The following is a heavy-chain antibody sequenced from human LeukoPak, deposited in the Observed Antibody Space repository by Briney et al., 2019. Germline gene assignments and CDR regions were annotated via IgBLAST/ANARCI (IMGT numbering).Heavy chain of an antibody. V-gene: IGHV1-69*06. D-gene: IGHD2-15*01. CDR1: GYTFTSYY. CDR3: ARGWLYCSGGSRSDPFDY. CDR2: IIPIFGTA. J-gene: IGHJ4*02. Sequence: AASVKVSCKASGYTFTSYYMHWVRQAPGQGLEWMGGIIPIFGTANYAQKFQGRVTITADKSTSTAYMELSSLRSEDTAVYYCARGWLYCSGGSRSDPFDYWGQGTLVTVSS.